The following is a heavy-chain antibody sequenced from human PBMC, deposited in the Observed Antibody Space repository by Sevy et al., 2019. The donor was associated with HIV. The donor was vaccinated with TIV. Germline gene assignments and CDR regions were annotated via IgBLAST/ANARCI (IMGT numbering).Heavy chain of an antibody. CDR2: IRYDGTNK. V-gene: IGHV3-30*02. CDR1: GFIFNSYG. D-gene: IGHD4-17*01. Sequence: GGSLRLSCAASGFIFNSYGMHWVRQAPGKGLQWLTCIRYDGTNKYYVDSVRGRFTISRDNSKNTLYLQMNSLRTDDTAVYYCAKGPHPAVTTSYGMDVWGQGTTVTVSS. J-gene: IGHJ6*02. CDR3: AKGPHPAVTTSYGMDV.